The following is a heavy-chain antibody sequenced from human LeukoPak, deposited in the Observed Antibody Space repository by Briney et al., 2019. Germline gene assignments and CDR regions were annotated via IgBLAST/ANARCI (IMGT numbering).Heavy chain of an antibody. CDR2: IYYSGST. D-gene: IGHD3-10*01. CDR3: ARGGYYGSGNDFRFDP. V-gene: IGHV4-59*01. J-gene: IGHJ5*02. Sequence: NSSETLSLTCTVSGGSISSYYWSWIRQPPGKGLEYIGYIYYSGSTNYNPSLKSRVTISVDTSKNQFSLKLSSVTAADTAIYYCARGGYYGSGNDFRFDPWGQGTLVTVSS. CDR1: GGSISSYY.